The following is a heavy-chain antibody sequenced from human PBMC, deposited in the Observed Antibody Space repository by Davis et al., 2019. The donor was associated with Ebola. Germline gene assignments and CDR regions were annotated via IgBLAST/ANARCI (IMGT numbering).Heavy chain of an antibody. CDR3: VRDENASGDGGFDY. V-gene: IGHV4-61*01. Sequence: PSETLSLTCTVSGASVRSGSYYWSWIRQPPGKGLEWIGYIYYSGRTKHNPSLNTRLTISVDTSRNQFSLRLSSVTAADTAVYYCVRDENASGDGGFDYWGQGILVTVSS. CDR1: GASVRSGSYY. CDR2: IYYSGRT. D-gene: IGHD6-19*01. J-gene: IGHJ4*02.